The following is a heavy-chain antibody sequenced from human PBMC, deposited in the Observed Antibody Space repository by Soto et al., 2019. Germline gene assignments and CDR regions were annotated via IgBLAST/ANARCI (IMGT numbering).Heavy chain of an antibody. CDR1: GYSFSTYA. CDR2: ISGSGDTT. CDR3: AKETLASAYADY. V-gene: IGHV3-23*01. D-gene: IGHD2-2*01. J-gene: IGHJ4*02. Sequence: EVQLLDSGGGLVKPGGSLRLSCAASGYSFSTYAMSWVRQAPGKGLEWVSAISGSGDTTYYADSVKGRFTISRDNSKNTVYLQMNSLRAEDTAVYYCAKETLASAYADYWGQGTLVTVSS.